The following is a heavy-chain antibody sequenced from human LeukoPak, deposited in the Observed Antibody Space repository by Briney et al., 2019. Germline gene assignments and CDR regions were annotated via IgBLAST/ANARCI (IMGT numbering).Heavy chain of an antibody. J-gene: IGHJ4*02. CDR3: ARHPYYYDSSGYAGLGSHPFDY. D-gene: IGHD3-22*01. CDR1: GDSVSSNSAT. Sequence: SQTLSLTCAISGDSVSSNSATWNWIRQSPSRGLEWLGRTYYRSKWYSDYAVSVKSRITINPDTSKNQFSLQLNSVTPEDTAVYYCARHPYYYDSSGYAGLGSHPFDYWGQGTLVTVSS. CDR2: TYYRSKWYS. V-gene: IGHV6-1*01.